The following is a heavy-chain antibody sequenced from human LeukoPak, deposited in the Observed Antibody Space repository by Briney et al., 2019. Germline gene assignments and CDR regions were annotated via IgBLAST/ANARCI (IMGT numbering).Heavy chain of an antibody. CDR1: GGSISSGSYY. Sequence: SETLSLTCTVSGGSISSGSYYWSWIRQPAWKGLEWIGRIYTNGSTNYNPSLKSRVTISVDTSKNQFSLKLSSVTAADTAVYYCARAPLYYYYMDVWGKGTTVTVSS. V-gene: IGHV4-61*02. CDR3: ARAPLYYYYMDV. CDR2: IYTNGST. J-gene: IGHJ6*03.